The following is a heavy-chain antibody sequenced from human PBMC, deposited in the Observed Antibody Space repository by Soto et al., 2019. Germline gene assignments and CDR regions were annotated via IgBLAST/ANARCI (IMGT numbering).Heavy chain of an antibody. J-gene: IGHJ4*02. D-gene: IGHD4-17*01. CDR1: GFSFSTYW. CDR2: INTAGTTT. Sequence: ELQLVESGGGLVQPGGSLRLSCVASGFSFSTYWMHWVRQAPGKGLVWVSRINTAGTTTPYADSVTGRFTISRDNAKNPLSLQMNSLRAEDTAVYYCARGGGDYGDYLDYWGQGALVTVSS. CDR3: ARGGGDYGDYLDY. V-gene: IGHV3-74*01.